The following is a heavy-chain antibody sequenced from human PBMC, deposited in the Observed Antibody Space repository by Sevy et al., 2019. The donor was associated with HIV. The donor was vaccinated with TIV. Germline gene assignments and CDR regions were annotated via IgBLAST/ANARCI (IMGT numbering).Heavy chain of an antibody. CDR1: GYTFTSYG. J-gene: IGHJ4*02. CDR3: ALWDIVGATTYYFDY. V-gene: IGHV1-18*01. CDR2: ISAYNGNT. Sequence: ASLKVSCKASGYTFTSYGISWVRQAPGQGLEWMGWISAYNGNTNYAQKLQGRVTMTTDTSTSTAYMELRSLRSDDTAVYYCALWDIVGATTYYFDYWGQGTLVTVSS. D-gene: IGHD1-26*01.